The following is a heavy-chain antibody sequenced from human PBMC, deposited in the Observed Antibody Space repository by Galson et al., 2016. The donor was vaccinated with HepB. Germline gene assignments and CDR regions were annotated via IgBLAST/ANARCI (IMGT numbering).Heavy chain of an antibody. D-gene: IGHD1-1*01. CDR3: ASETEVSHKDAFDI. CDR2: ISGDGSRR. Sequence: LEWISYISGDGSRRTYADSVKGRFTISRDNAKNSLYLQMNSLTVEDTAVYHCASETEVSHKDAFDIWGQGTMLIVSS. V-gene: IGHV3-48*03. J-gene: IGHJ3*02.